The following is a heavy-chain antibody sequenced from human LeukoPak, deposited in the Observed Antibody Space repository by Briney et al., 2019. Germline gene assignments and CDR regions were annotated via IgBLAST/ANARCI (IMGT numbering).Heavy chain of an antibody. CDR3: ARTYYDILTGYFPYYYYYMDV. CDR1: GGSISSSSYY. CDR2: IYYSGST. Sequence: SETLSLTCTVSGGSISSSSYYWGWIRQPPGKGLEWIGSIYYSGSTYYNPSLKSRVTISVDTSKNQFSLKLSSVTAADTAVYYCARTYYDILTGYFPYYYYYMDVWGKGTTVTVSS. J-gene: IGHJ6*03. V-gene: IGHV4-39*01. D-gene: IGHD3-9*01.